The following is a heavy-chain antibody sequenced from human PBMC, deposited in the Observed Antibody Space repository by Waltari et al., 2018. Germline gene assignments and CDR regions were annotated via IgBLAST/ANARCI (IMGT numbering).Heavy chain of an antibody. CDR3: AQILEMGLGSRFDY. Sequence: QLQLQESGPGLVKPSETLSLTCTVSGGSISSSSYYWGWIRQPPGKGLEWIGSIYYSGSTYYNPSLKSRVTISVDTSKNQFSLKLSSVTAADTAVYYCAQILEMGLGSRFDYWGQGTLVTVSS. V-gene: IGHV4-39*01. D-gene: IGHD7-27*01. J-gene: IGHJ4*02. CDR2: IYYSGST. CDR1: GGSISSSSYY.